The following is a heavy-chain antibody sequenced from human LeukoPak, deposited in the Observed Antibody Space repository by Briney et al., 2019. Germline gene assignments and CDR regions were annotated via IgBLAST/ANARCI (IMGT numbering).Heavy chain of an antibody. J-gene: IGHJ4*02. CDR3: AKGREYDFWSGYSFDY. Sequence: GGSLRLSCAASGFTFDDYAMHWVRQAPGKGLEWVSGISWNSGSIGYADSVKGRFTISRDNAKNSLYLQMNRLRAEDMALYYCAKGREYDFWSGYSFDYWGQGTLVTVSS. D-gene: IGHD3-3*01. CDR2: ISWNSGSI. CDR1: GFTFDDYA. V-gene: IGHV3-9*03.